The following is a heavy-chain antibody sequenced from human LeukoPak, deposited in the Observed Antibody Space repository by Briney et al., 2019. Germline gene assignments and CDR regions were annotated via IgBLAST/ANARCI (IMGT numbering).Heavy chain of an antibody. D-gene: IGHD6-13*01. CDR3: ARDRGIAAAGRKGGIDY. V-gene: IGHV4-31*03. J-gene: IGHJ4*02. CDR1: GGSISSGGYY. Sequence: SETLSLTCTVSGGSISSGGYYWSWIRQHPGKGPEWIGYIYYSGSTYYNPSLKSRVTISVDTSKNQFSLKLSSVTAADTAVYYCARDRGIAAAGRKGGIDYWGQGTLVTVSS. CDR2: IYYSGST.